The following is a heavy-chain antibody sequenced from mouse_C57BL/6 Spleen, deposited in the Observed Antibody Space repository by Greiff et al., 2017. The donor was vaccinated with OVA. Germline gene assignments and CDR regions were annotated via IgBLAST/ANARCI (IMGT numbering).Heavy chain of an antibody. J-gene: IGHJ4*01. V-gene: IGHV1-5*01. Sequence: VQLQQSGTVLARPGASVKMSCKTSGYTFTSYWMHWVKQRPGQGLEWIGAIYPGNSDTSYNQKFKGKAKLTAVTSASTAYMELSSLTNEDSAVYYWTRPRTGGYAMDYWGQGTSVTVSS. CDR2: IYPGNSDT. CDR1: GYTFTSYW. CDR3: TRPRTGGYAMDY. D-gene: IGHD4-1*01.